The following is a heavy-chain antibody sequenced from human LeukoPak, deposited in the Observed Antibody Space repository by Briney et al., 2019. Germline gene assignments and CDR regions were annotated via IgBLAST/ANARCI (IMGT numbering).Heavy chain of an antibody. J-gene: IGHJ4*02. CDR1: GGSISSYY. D-gene: IGHD3-10*01. CDR2: INHSGST. CDR3: ARRLHYYYGSGSYMFDY. Sequence: SETLSLTCTVSGGSISSYYWSWIRQPPGKVLEWIGEINHSGSTNYNPSLKSRVTISVDTSKNQFSLKLSSVTAADTAVYYCARRLHYYYGSGSYMFDYWGQGTLVTVSS. V-gene: IGHV4-34*01.